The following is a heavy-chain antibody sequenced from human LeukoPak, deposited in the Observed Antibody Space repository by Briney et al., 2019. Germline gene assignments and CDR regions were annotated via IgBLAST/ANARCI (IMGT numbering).Heavy chain of an antibody. Sequence: RAGESLKISCKGSGYSFTSYWIGWVRQMPGKGLDWMGIIYPGDSDTRYSPSFQGQVTISADKSISTAYLQWSSLKASDTAMYYCASGRTPRYSSWLAGHYWGQGTLVTVSS. CDR2: IYPGDSDT. D-gene: IGHD6-13*01. CDR1: GYSFTSYW. CDR3: ASGRTPRYSSWLAGHY. V-gene: IGHV5-51*01. J-gene: IGHJ4*02.